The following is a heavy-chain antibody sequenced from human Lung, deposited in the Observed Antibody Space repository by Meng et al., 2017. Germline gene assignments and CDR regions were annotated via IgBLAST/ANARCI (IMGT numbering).Heavy chain of an antibody. D-gene: IGHD1-7*01. J-gene: IGHJ4*02. V-gene: IGHV4-4*02. Sequence: QLPESGPSLVQPSGTLSLACAVSGDSITRTQWWSWLRQTPGKGLEWIGEISHSGSTVYRPSLQGRVSISLDKSNNEFSLKLTSVTAADTAVYYCARETLRELGLFHYWGQGILVTVSS. CDR2: ISHSGST. CDR3: ARETLRELGLFHY. CDR1: GDSITRTQW.